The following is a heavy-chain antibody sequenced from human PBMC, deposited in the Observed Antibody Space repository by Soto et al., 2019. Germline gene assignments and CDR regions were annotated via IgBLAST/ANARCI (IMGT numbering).Heavy chain of an antibody. D-gene: IGHD3-22*01. J-gene: IGHJ4*02. CDR3: ARDGYYYDSSGYSFDY. Sequence: PGGSLRLSCAASGFTFSSYAMHWVRQAPGKGLEWVAVISYDGSNKYYADSVKGRFTISRDNSKNTLYLQMNSLRAEDTAVYYCARDGYYYDSSGYSFDYWGQGTLVTVSS. CDR2: ISYDGSNK. CDR1: GFTFSSYA. V-gene: IGHV3-30-3*01.